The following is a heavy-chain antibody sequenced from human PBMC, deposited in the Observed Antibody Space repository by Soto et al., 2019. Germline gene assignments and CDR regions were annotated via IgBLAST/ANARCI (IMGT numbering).Heavy chain of an antibody. D-gene: IGHD2-15*01. CDR2: IKQDGSDK. CDR3: ARGGRNIWPDYSWFDP. V-gene: IGHV3-7*05. Sequence: EVQLVESGGGLVQPGGSLRLSCAASRFTFSTYNMTWVRQAPGKGLEWVATIKQDGSDKYYVDSVKGRFTISRDNAKNSLYLQMNSLRAEDTAVYFCARGGRNIWPDYSWFDPRGQGTLVTVSS. J-gene: IGHJ5*02. CDR1: RFTFSTYN.